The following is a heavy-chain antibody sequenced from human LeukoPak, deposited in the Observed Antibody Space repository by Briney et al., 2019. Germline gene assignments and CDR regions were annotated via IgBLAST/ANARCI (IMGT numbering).Heavy chain of an antibody. V-gene: IGHV1-2*06. D-gene: IGHD3-22*01. CDR2: INPNSGGT. CDR3: ARDVTVYYDSSGSSIDY. CDR1: GYTFTGYY. Sequence: ASVKVSCKASGYTFTGYYMHWVRQAPGQGLEWMGRINPNSGGTNYAQKFQGRVTMTRDTSISTAYMELSRLRSDDTAVYYCARDVTVYYDSSGSSIDYWGQRTLVTVSS. J-gene: IGHJ4*02.